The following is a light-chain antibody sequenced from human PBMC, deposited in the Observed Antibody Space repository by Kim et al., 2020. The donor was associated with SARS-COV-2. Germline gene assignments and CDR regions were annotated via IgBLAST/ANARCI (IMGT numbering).Light chain of an antibody. V-gene: IGLV2-14*03. CDR2: DVS. Sequence: QSITISCTGTSSVVGGYNYVSWYQQHPGKAPHLIIYDVSNRPSGVSNRFSGSKSGNTASLTISGLQAEDDADYYCSSYTSSSPVVFGGGTQLTVL. CDR1: SSVVGGYNY. CDR3: SSYTSSSPVV. J-gene: IGLJ2*01.